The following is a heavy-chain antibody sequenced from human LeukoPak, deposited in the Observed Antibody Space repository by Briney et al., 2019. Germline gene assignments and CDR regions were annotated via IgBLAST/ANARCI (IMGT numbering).Heavy chain of an antibody. CDR2: FDPEDGET. CDR3: STAKYSSGWYGAFDI. Sequence: ASVKVSCKVSGYTLTEIFMHWVRQAPGKGLEWMGGFDPEDGETIYAQKFQGRVTMTGDTSTDTAYMELSSLRSEDTAVYYCSTAKYSSGWYGAFDIWGQGTMLTVSS. V-gene: IGHV1-24*01. CDR1: GYTLTEIF. J-gene: IGHJ3*02. D-gene: IGHD6-19*01.